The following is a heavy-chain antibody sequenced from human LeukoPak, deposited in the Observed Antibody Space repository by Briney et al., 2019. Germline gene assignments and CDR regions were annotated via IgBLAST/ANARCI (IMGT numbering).Heavy chain of an antibody. J-gene: IGHJ4*02. CDR1: GGSMMSITYY. V-gene: IGHV4-39*01. Sequence: SETLSLTCSVSGGSMMSITYYWGGIRQPPGKGLEGIGSIHYSGSTYYNPSLKSRVTISADTSTHQFSLKLPSMTAADTAVYYCVRQGPVHFDYWGQGALVTVSS. D-gene: IGHD2-2*01. CDR3: VRQGPVHFDY. CDR2: IHYSGST.